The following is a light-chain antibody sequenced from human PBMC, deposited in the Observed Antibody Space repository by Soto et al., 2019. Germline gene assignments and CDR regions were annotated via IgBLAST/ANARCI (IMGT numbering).Light chain of an antibody. Sequence: IQLTQSPSSLSASVGDRVTITCRASQGITTYLAWYQQKPGRGPNLLIYGASTLQSGVPSRFSGSGSGTDFTLTINSLQPEDSATYYCQQLNGYPLTFGGGTKVDIK. V-gene: IGKV1-9*01. J-gene: IGKJ4*01. CDR2: GAS. CDR1: QGITTY. CDR3: QQLNGYPLT.